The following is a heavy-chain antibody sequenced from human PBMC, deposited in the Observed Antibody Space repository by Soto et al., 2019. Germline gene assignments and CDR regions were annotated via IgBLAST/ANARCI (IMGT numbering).Heavy chain of an antibody. CDR3: ARWMYGDY. CDR1: GYTFTSYG. Sequence: QVHLVQSGAEVKKPGASVKVSCKASGYTFTSYGITWLRQAPGQGLEWMGWISAHNGNTDYAQKLQGRVIVTRDTSTSTASMELRSLRSDDKVVYYCARWMYGDYWGQGAMGTVSS. CDR2: ISAHNGNT. J-gene: IGHJ4*02. V-gene: IGHV1-18*01. D-gene: IGHD2-2*03.